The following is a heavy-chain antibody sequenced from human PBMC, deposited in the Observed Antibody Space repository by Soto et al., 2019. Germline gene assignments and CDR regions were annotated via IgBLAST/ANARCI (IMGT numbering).Heavy chain of an antibody. D-gene: IGHD2-8*01. V-gene: IGHV4-31*03. Sequence: SETLSLTCTVSGGSIRSAGHYWSWIRQHPGKGLEWIGYINHSGTSFYNPSLKSRLTISVDTSENQFSLRLTSVTAADTAVHFFERWGGFCPDGVGADPFDPWGQGTLVTVSS. CDR3: ERWGGFCPDGVGADPFDP. J-gene: IGHJ5*02. CDR2: INHSGTS. CDR1: GGSIRSAGHY.